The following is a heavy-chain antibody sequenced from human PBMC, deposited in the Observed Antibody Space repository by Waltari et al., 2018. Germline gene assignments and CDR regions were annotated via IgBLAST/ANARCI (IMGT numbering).Heavy chain of an antibody. J-gene: IGHJ4*02. CDR3: AKGHISNDFWSGSLDF. D-gene: IGHD3-3*01. Sequence: EVQVVESGGGLVQPGRCLGLSCAASGFTFADYSMQWVRQAPGKGLEWVSGISWNSGSIGYADSVKGRFTISRDNAKNSLYLQMNSLRAEDMALYYCAKGHISNDFWSGSLDFWGQGTLVTVSS. V-gene: IGHV3-9*03. CDR1: GFTFADYS. CDR2: ISWNSGSI.